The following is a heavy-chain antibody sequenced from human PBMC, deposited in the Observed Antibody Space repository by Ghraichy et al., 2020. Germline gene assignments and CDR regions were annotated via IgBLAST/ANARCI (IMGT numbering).Heavy chain of an antibody. V-gene: IGHV4-4*09. CDR2: IYTSGST. CDR1: GGSISSYY. J-gene: IGHJ5*02. D-gene: IGHD2-15*01. CDR3: ARLPPVRIGGFDP. Sequence: SETLSLTCTVSGGSISSYYWSWIRQPPGKGLEWIGYIYTSGSTNYNPSLKSRVTISVDTSKNQFSLKLSSVTAADTAVYYCARLPPVRIGGFDPWGQGTLVTVSS.